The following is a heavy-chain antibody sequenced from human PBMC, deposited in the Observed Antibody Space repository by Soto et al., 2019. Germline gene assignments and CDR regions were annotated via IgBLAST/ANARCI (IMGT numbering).Heavy chain of an antibody. J-gene: IGHJ3*02. Sequence: NPSETLSLTCTVSGVSISSYYWSWIRQPPGKGLEWIGYIYYSGSTNYNPSLKSRVTISVDTSKNQFSLKLSSVTAADTAVYYCARHRGYCSSTSCYVIWFSAFDIWGQGTMDTVSS. CDR3: ARHRGYCSSTSCYVIWFSAFDI. D-gene: IGHD2-2*01. V-gene: IGHV4-59*08. CDR2: IYYSGST. CDR1: GVSISSYY.